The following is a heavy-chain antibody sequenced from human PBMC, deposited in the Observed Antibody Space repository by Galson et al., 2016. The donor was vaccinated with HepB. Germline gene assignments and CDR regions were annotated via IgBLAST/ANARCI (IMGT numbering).Heavy chain of an antibody. CDR1: QFTFNMYS. J-gene: IGHJ6*02. CDR2: INGTGTVI. Sequence: SLRLSCAASQFTFNMYSMAWVRQAPGKGLEWVSSINGTGTVIYYADSVRGRFTISRDNSKNMLYLHMSSLSPEDTAVYFCAKPLSNDILRGSGLHFWGRGTTVTVSS. CDR3: AKPLSNDILRGSGLHF. V-gene: IGHV3-23*01. D-gene: IGHD2-8*01.